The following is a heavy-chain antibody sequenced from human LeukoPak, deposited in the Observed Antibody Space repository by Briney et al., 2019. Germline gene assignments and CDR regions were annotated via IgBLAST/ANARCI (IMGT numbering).Heavy chain of an antibody. Sequence: SETLSLTCAVYGGSFSGYYWSWIRQPPGKGLEWIGEINHSGSTNYNPSLKSRVTISVDTSKNQFSLKLSSVTAADTAVYYCARQGVTMVRGVISNYYYYYYYMDVWGKGTTVTISS. D-gene: IGHD3-10*01. CDR1: GGSFSGYY. CDR2: INHSGST. V-gene: IGHV4-34*01. CDR3: ARQGVTMVRGVISNYYYYYYYMDV. J-gene: IGHJ6*03.